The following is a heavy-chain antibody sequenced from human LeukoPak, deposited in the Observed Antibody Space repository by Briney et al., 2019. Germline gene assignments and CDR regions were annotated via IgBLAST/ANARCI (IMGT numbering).Heavy chain of an antibody. D-gene: IGHD3-9*01. Sequence: PGGSLRLSCAASGFTFSSYAMHWVRQAPGKGLEYVSAISSNGGSTYYANSVKGRFTISRDNSKNTLYLQMGSLRAEDMAVYYCARARGYYDILTGAYYFDYWGQGTLVTVSS. J-gene: IGHJ4*02. V-gene: IGHV3-64*01. CDR3: ARARGYYDILTGAYYFDY. CDR1: GFTFSSYA. CDR2: ISSNGGST.